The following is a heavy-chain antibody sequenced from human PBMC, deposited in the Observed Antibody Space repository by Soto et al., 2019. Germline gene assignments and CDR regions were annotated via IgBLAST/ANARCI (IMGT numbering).Heavy chain of an antibody. CDR3: ARGGVSTRTFDY. J-gene: IGHJ4*02. CDR2: IYPSDSDT. Sequence: PGESLRISCKGSGYNFAGYWIAWVRQMPGKGLELMGIIYPSDSDTRYRPSFQGQVTISADKSISSAYLQWSSLRASDTAMYYCARGGVSTRTFDYWGQGTPVTVAS. V-gene: IGHV5-51*03. D-gene: IGHD3-3*01. CDR1: GYNFAGYW.